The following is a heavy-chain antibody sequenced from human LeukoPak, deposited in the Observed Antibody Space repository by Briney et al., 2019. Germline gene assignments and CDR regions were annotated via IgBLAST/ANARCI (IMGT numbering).Heavy chain of an antibody. Sequence: GGPLRLSCAASGFTFSSYWMSWVRQAPGKGLEWVANIKQDGSEKYYVDSVKGRLTISRDNAKNSLYLQMNSLRAEDTAVYYCARVGLSIAARPGGLNYWGQGTLVTVSS. J-gene: IGHJ4*02. CDR2: IKQDGSEK. CDR1: GFTFSSYW. V-gene: IGHV3-7*01. CDR3: ARVGLSIAARPGGLNY. D-gene: IGHD6-6*01.